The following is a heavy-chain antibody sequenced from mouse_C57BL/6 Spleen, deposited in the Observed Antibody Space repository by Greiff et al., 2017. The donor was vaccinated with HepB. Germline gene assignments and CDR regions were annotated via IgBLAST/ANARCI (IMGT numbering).Heavy chain of an antibody. CDR3: AREGENDTRVAYYNAMEY. V-gene: IGHV1-80*01. D-gene: IGHD6-5*01. J-gene: IGHJ4*01. CDR2: IYPGDGDT. Sequence: QVQLQQSGAELVKPGASVKISCKASGYAFSSYWMNWVKQRPGKGLEWIGQIYPGDGDTNYNGKFKGKATLTADKSSSTAYMQLSSLTSEDSAVYICAREGENDTRVAYYNAMEYRGQGTSVTVSS. CDR1: GYAFSSYW.